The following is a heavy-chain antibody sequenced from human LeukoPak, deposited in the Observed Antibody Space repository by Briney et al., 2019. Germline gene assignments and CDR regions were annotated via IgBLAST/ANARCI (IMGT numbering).Heavy chain of an antibody. V-gene: IGHV3-23*01. Sequence: GGSLTLFCTGSGFSFSSNTMSWVRQAPGRGREWVSAISNNGGRTHYADSVTGRFPIPRDNSKSTMYLHMDSMRAEDTAVYYCARDEDTSALSEYWGQGTLVTVSS. CDR2: ISNNGGRT. CDR1: GFSFSSNT. J-gene: IGHJ4*02. D-gene: IGHD2/OR15-2a*01. CDR3: ARDEDTSALSEY.